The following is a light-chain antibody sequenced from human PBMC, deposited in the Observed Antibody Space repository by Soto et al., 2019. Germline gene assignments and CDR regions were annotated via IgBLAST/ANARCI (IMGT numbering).Light chain of an antibody. V-gene: IGKV1-9*01. Sequence: ILLTKSPASLSSSVGDRVTLTWLASQGINTDLAWYQQKPGKAPKSLFYSASSLQRGVPSRFSGSGSGTDLTLTISRLENEDFAVYYCQQYGSSPPWTFGQGTKVDIK. CDR3: QQYGSSPPWT. CDR1: QGINTD. J-gene: IGKJ1*01. CDR2: SAS.